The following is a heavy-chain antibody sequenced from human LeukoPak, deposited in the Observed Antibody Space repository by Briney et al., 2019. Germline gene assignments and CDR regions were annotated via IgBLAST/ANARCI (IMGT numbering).Heavy chain of an antibody. V-gene: IGHV1-18*01. J-gene: IGHJ4*02. CDR3: ARSPLPCYYDSSGPFDY. CDR2: ISAYNGNT. D-gene: IGHD3-22*01. Sequence: ASVKVSCKASGYTFTSYGISWVRQAPGQGLEWVGWISAYNGNTNYAQKLQGRVTMTTDTSTSTAYMELRSLRSDDTAVYYCARSPLPCYYDSSGPFDYWGQGTLVTVSS. CDR1: GYTFTSYG.